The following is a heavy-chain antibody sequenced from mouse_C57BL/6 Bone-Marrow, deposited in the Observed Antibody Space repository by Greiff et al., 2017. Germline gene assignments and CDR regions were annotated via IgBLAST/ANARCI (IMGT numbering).Heavy chain of an antibody. CDR1: GYTFTSYW. V-gene: IGHV1-69*01. Sequence: QVQLKQPGAELVMPGASVKLSCKASGYTFTSYWMHWVKQRPGQGLEWIGEIDPSASYTNYNQKFKGKSTLTVDKSSSTAYMQLSSLTSEDSAVYYCARAPWFAYWGQGTLVTVSA. CDR3: ARAPWFAY. CDR2: IDPSASYT. J-gene: IGHJ3*01.